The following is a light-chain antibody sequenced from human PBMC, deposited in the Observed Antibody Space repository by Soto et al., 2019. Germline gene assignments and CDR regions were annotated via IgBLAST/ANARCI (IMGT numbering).Light chain of an antibody. CDR2: EDI. CDR1: SSDIGRYNL. Sequence: QSVLTQPASVSGSPGQSITISCTGTSSDIGRYNLVSWYQQHPGKAPKLIIYEDIERPSGVSDRFSGSKSGNTASLTISGLETEDEADYYCCSYAGGGSLVFGGGTKLTVL. CDR3: CSYAGGGSLV. J-gene: IGLJ2*01. V-gene: IGLV2-23*01.